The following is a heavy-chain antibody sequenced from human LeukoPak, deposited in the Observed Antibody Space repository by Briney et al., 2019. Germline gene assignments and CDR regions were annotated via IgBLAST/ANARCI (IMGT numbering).Heavy chain of an antibody. Sequence: AETLSLTCTVSGPSFTSYYWSWIRQPPGKGLEWIGDFYYIGSTTYNPSLTSRVTISVETSKNQFSLKLSSVTAADTAVYYCARGLLRVDYVILTSNDAFDIWGQGTMVTVSS. CDR3: ARGLLRVDYVILTSNDAFDI. CDR1: GPSFTSYY. V-gene: IGHV4-59*01. D-gene: IGHD3-9*01. J-gene: IGHJ3*02. CDR2: FYYIGST.